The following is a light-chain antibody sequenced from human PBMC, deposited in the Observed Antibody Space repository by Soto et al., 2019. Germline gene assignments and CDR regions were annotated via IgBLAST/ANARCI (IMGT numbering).Light chain of an antibody. V-gene: IGKV3-15*01. J-gene: IGKJ1*01. CDR2: GAS. CDR3: QHYNNWPPWT. Sequence: EVVMTQSPATLSVSPGERATLSCRASQRISSNLAWYQQRCGQAPRLLIYGASTRAPGIPARFSGSGSETEFTLTISSLQSEDFAVYYCQHYNNWPPWTFGQGTKVEIK. CDR1: QRISSN.